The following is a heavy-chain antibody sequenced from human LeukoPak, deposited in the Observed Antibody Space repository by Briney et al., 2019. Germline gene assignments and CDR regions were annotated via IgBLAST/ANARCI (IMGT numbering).Heavy chain of an antibody. V-gene: IGHV3-7*01. CDR1: GFTFRSYW. CDR3: ARDHLTHVEDGGYEYYYYYMDV. Sequence: GGSLRLSCAASGFTFRSYWMTWVRQAPGKGLEWVANIKQDGSEEYYVDSVKGRFTISRDNAKNSLYLQMNSLRAEDTAVYYCARDHLTHVEDGGYEYYYYYMDVWGKGTTVTVSS. CDR2: IKQDGSEE. J-gene: IGHJ6*03. D-gene: IGHD5-12*01.